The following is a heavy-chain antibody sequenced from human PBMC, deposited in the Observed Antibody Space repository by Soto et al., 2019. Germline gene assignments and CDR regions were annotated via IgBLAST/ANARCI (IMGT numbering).Heavy chain of an antibody. J-gene: IGHJ4*02. D-gene: IGHD1-26*01. CDR2: LDPDDGET. CDR1: GYTLTEIS. Sequence: ASVKVSCKVSGYTLTEISMHWVRQAPGQGLEWMGGLDPDDGETVYAQKFQGRATMTEDTSTDTAYMELSRLRSEDTAGYYCATDSSTGSSFEIDYWGQGTLVTVS. V-gene: IGHV1-24*01. CDR3: ATDSSTGSSFEIDY.